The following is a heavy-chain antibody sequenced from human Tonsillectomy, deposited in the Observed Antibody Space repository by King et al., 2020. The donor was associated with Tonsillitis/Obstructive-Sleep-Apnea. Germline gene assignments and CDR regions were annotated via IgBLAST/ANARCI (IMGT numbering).Heavy chain of an antibody. J-gene: IGHJ4*02. CDR2: IYPGDSDT. V-gene: IGHV5-51*01. CDR1: GYNFDTYW. CDR3: ARQESGGGHKSSRSPDN. D-gene: IGHD2-15*01. Sequence: VQLVESGAEVRKPGESLKISCTGSGYNFDTYWIGWVRQMPGKGLEWMGIIYPGDSDTRYSPSFQGQVTMSADKSISTAYLQWSSLKASDSAMYYCARQESGGGHKSSRSPDNWGQGTLVTVSS.